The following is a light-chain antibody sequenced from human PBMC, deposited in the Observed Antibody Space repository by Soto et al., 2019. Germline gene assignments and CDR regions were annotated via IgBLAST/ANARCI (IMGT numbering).Light chain of an antibody. CDR2: GAS. Sequence: EIVLTQSPGTLSLSPGERATLSCRASQSVSSSYLAWYQQKPGQAPRLLIYGASSRATGIPDRFSGSGSGTDFTRPISRLEPEDFAVYYCQQYGRTFGQGTKVEIK. V-gene: IGKV3-20*01. CDR3: QQYGRT. J-gene: IGKJ1*01. CDR1: QSVSSSY.